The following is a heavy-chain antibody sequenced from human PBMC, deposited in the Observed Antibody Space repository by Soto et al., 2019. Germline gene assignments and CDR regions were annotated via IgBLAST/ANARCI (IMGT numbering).Heavy chain of an antibody. CDR3: ARGGWSDNWFVP. V-gene: IGHV4-59*12. Sequence: SETLSLTCTVSGGSISSYYWSWIRQPPGKGLEWIGYIYDSGSTSYNPSLKSRVSMSADTSKNQFSMKLSSVTAADTAVYYCARGGWSDNWFVPWGQGTLVTVSS. D-gene: IGHD6-19*01. CDR1: GGSISSYY. CDR2: IYDSGST. J-gene: IGHJ5*02.